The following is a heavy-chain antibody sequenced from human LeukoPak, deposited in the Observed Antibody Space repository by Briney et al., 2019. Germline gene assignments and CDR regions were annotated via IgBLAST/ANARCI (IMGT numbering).Heavy chain of an antibody. D-gene: IGHD3-22*01. CDR3: ARGSSGYYYVSDY. Sequence: PSETLSLTCTVSGGSIISYYWSWIRQPPGQGLEWIGYISYSGTTTYNPSLQSRVTISVDTSKNQFSLKLSSVTAADTAVYYCARGSSGYYYVSDYWGQGTLVTVSS. CDR1: GGSIISYY. V-gene: IGHV4-59*01. CDR2: ISYSGTT. J-gene: IGHJ4*02.